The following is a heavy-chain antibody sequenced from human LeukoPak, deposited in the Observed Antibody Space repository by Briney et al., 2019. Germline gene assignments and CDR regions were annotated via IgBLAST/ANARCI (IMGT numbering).Heavy chain of an antibody. J-gene: IGHJ4*02. CDR3: ARVDCSSTSCYEFDY. V-gene: IGHV3-11*04. CDR2: IRSSGSTI. Sequence: GGSLRLSCAASGFTFSDYYMSWIRQAPGKGLEWVSYIRSSGSTIYYADSVKGRFTISRDNAKNSLYLQMNSLRAEETAVYYCARVDCSSTSCYEFDYWGQGTLVTVSS. D-gene: IGHD2-2*01. CDR1: GFTFSDYY.